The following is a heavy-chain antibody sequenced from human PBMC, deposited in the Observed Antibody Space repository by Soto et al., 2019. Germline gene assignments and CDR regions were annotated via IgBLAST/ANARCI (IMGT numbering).Heavy chain of an antibody. J-gene: IGHJ4*02. Sequence: SETLSLTCTVSGGSISSYYWSWIRQPPGKGLEWIGYIYYSGSTNYNPSLKSRVTISVDTSKNQFSLKLSSVTAADTAVYYCARVEYYYDSSGYYLYYFDYWGQGTLVTVSS. CDR2: IYYSGST. D-gene: IGHD3-22*01. CDR1: GGSISSYY. V-gene: IGHV4-59*01. CDR3: ARVEYYYDSSGYYLYYFDY.